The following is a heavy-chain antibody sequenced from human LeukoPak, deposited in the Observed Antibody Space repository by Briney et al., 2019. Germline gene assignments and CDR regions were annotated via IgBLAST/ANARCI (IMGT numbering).Heavy chain of an antibody. CDR2: IYYSGST. Sequence: SETLSLTCTVSGVSISSGDYYWSWIRQPPGKGLEWIGYIYYSGSTYYNPSLKSRVTISVDKSKNQFSLKLSSVTAADTAVYYCASGSYYSEYFQHWGQGTLVTVSS. V-gene: IGHV4-30-4*08. D-gene: IGHD1-26*01. J-gene: IGHJ1*01. CDR3: ASGSYYSEYFQH. CDR1: GVSISSGDYY.